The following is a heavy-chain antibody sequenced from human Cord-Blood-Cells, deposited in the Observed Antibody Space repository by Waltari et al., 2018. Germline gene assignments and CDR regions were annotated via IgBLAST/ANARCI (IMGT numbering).Heavy chain of an antibody. V-gene: IGHV4-39*01. CDR2: IYYSGST. CDR1: GGSISSSSYY. D-gene: IGHD3-10*01. Sequence: QLQLQESGPGLVKPSETLSLTCTVSGGSISSSSYYWGWIRQPPGKGLEWIGSIYYSGSTYSNPSLKSRVTISVDTSKNRFSLKLSSVTAADTAVYYCARYGSGSYSSDYWGQGTLVTVSS. J-gene: IGHJ4*02. CDR3: ARYGSGSYSSDY.